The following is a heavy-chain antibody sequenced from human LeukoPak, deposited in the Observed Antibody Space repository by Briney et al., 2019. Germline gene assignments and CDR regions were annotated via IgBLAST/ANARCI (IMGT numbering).Heavy chain of an antibody. D-gene: IGHD6-25*01. CDR3: ARRLRAPNLEAWFDP. V-gene: IGHV4-31*03. CDR1: GGSISSGGYY. Sequence: SQTLSLTCTVSGGSISSGGYYWSWIRQHPGKGLEWIGYIYYSGSTYYNPSLKSRVTISVDTSKNQFSLKLSSVTAADTAVYYCARRLRAPNLEAWFDPWGRGTLVTVSS. CDR2: IYYSGST. J-gene: IGHJ5*02.